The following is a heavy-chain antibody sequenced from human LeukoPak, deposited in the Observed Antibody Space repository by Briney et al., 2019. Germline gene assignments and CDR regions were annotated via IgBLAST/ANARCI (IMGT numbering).Heavy chain of an antibody. Sequence: GASVKVSCKASGYTFTSYYMHWVRQAPGQGLEWMGIINPSGGSTSYAQKFQGRVTMTTDTSTSTAYMELRSLRSDDTAVYYCARREQWLVGDDYWGQGALVTVSS. CDR3: ARREQWLVGDDY. D-gene: IGHD6-19*01. V-gene: IGHV1-46*01. J-gene: IGHJ4*02. CDR2: INPSGGST. CDR1: GYTFTSYY.